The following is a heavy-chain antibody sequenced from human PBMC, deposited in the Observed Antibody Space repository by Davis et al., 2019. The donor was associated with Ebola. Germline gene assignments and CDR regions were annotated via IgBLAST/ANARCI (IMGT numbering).Heavy chain of an antibody. CDR3: ARDSDYSSSSTFEY. Sequence: AASVKVSCKASGYTFTSYARIWVRQVPGQGLEWMGWINTNTGNPAYAQGVTGGFVFSLDTSVSTAYLQSSSLKAEDTSVYHSARDSDYSSSSTFEYLGQGTLVTVTS. V-gene: IGHV7-4-1*02. CDR1: GYTFTSYA. D-gene: IGHD6-6*01. J-gene: IGHJ4*02. CDR2: INTNTGNP.